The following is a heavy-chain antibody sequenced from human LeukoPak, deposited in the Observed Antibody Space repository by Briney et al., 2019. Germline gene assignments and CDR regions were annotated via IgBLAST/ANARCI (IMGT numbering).Heavy chain of an antibody. D-gene: IGHD5-24*01. J-gene: IGHJ2*01. V-gene: IGHV4-61*01. CDR1: GGSVSSGSYY. Sequence: SETPSLTCTVSGGSVSSGSYYWSWIRQPPGKGLEWIGYISYSGSTHYNPSLRSRVTTSADTSKNQFSLKLTSVTAADTAVYYCARGLVEMATRYFDLWGRGTLVTVSS. CDR2: ISYSGST. CDR3: ARGLVEMATRYFDL.